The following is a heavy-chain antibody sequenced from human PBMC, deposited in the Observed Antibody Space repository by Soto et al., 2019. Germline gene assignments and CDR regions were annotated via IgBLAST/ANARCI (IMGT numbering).Heavy chain of an antibody. CDR1: GFTFSSYW. Sequence: PGGSLRLSCAASGFTFSSYWMSWVRQAPGKGLEWVANTKQDESEKFYVDSVKGRFTISRDNARNSLFLQMNSLRAEDTAIYYCAREGSGYSVYWGQGTLVTVSS. CDR3: AREGSGYSVY. CDR2: TKQDESEK. D-gene: IGHD3-22*01. J-gene: IGHJ4*02. V-gene: IGHV3-7*01.